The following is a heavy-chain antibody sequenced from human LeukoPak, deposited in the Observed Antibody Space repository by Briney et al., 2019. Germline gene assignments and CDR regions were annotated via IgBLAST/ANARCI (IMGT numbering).Heavy chain of an antibody. V-gene: IGHV3-48*03. Sequence: GGSLRLSCAASGFTFSTYEMNFVRQAPGKGLEWVSYISSSGSTIYYADSVKGRFTISRDNAKNSLYLQMNSLRAEDTAVYYCARGDSGSYYFDYWGQGTLVTVSS. CDR3: ARGDSGSYYFDY. CDR2: ISSSGSTI. J-gene: IGHJ4*02. CDR1: GFTFSTYE. D-gene: IGHD1-26*01.